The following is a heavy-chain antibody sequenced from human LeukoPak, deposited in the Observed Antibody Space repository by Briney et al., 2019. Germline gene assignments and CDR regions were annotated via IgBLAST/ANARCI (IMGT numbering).Heavy chain of an antibody. D-gene: IGHD3-10*01. V-gene: IGHV3-30*18. CDR2: ISYDGSNK. J-gene: IGHJ4*02. CDR1: GFTFSSYG. CDR3: AKEATSDYYGSGKGLDY. Sequence: PGGSLRLSCAASGFTFSSYGMHWVRQAPGKGLEWVAVISYDGSNKYYADSVKGRFTISRDNSKNTLYLQMNSLRAEDTAVYYCAKEATSDYYGSGKGLDYWGQGTLVTVSS.